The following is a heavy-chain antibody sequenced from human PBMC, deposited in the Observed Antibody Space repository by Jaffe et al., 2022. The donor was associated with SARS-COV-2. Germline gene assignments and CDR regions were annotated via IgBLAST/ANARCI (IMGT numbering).Heavy chain of an antibody. CDR1: GGSVSGGDHY. CDR2: IYYSGST. J-gene: IGHJ4*02. V-gene: IGHV4-61*08. CDR3: ARIPLYGSGSYSHFDY. D-gene: IGHD3-10*01. Sequence: QVQLQESGPGLMKPSETLSLTCTVSGGSVSGGDHYWNWIRQPPGKGLEWIGYIYYSGSTDYNPSLKSRVTISVDTSKNQFSLKLSSLTAADTAVYYCARIPLYGSGSYSHFDYWGQGTLVTVSS.